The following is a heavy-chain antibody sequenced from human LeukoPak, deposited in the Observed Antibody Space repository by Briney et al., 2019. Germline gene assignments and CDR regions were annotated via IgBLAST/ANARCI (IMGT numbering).Heavy chain of an antibody. Sequence: GGSLRLSCAASGFTFSSYAMSWVRQAPGKGLEWVSAISGRGDRTYYADSVKGRFTISRDNSKNTLYLQMSSLRAEDTAVYYCAKEQSSSGFFDYWGQGTLVTVSS. CDR3: AKEQSSSGFFDY. CDR2: ISGRGDRT. CDR1: GFTFSSYA. D-gene: IGHD6-6*01. J-gene: IGHJ4*02. V-gene: IGHV3-23*01.